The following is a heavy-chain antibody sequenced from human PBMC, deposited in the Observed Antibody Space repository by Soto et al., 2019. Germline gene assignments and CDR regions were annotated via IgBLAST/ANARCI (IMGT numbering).Heavy chain of an antibody. Sequence: GGSLRLSCAASGFTFSSYWMSWVRQAPGKGLEWVANIKQDGSDKYYADSVKGRFTISRDNSKNTLYFQMNSLRAEDTAVYYFAREIHGVTTGLSMSDYYGMDVWGQGTTVTVSS. CDR2: IKQDGSDK. D-gene: IGHD4-17*01. CDR1: GFTFSSYW. V-gene: IGHV3-7*01. J-gene: IGHJ6*02. CDR3: AREIHGVTTGLSMSDYYGMDV.